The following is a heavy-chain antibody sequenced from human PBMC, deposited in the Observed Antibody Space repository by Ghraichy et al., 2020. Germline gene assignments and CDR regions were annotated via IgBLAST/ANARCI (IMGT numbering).Heavy chain of an antibody. CDR3: ARERVNHDFWSGYYYYYYGMDV. CDR1: GFTFSSYW. CDR2: IKQDGSEK. J-gene: IGHJ6*02. Sequence: LTCAASGFTFSSYWMSWVRQAPGKGLEWVANIKQDGSEKYYVDSVKGRFTISRDNAKNSLYLQMNSLRAEDTAVYYCARERVNHDFWSGYYYYYYGMDVWGQGTTVTVSS. V-gene: IGHV3-7*01. D-gene: IGHD3-3*01.